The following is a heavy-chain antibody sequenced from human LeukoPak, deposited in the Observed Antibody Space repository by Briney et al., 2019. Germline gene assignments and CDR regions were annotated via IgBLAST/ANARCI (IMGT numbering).Heavy chain of an antibody. CDR2: ISAFNGNT. J-gene: IGHJ4*02. V-gene: IGHV1-18*01. CDR3: ARAGDYCTNTSCHAPGFHY. Sequence: ASVKVSCKASGYTFTSYGINWVRQAPGQGLEWIGWISAFNGNTNYAQKLQGRVTMTTDTSTSTAYMELRSLRAEDTAVYYCARAGDYCTNTSCHAPGFHYWGQGTLVTVSS. D-gene: IGHD2-2*01. CDR1: GYTFTSYG.